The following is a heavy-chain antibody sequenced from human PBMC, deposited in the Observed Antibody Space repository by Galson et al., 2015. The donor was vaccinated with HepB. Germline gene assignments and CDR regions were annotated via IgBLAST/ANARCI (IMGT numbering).Heavy chain of an antibody. Sequence: TLSLTCTVSGGSISSSSYYWGWIRQPPGKGLEWIGSIYYSGSTYYNPSLKSRVTISVDTSKNQFSLKLSSVTAADTAVYYCARLAGERIVAGGIEYYFDYWGQGTLVTVSS. CDR3: ARLAGERIVAGGIEYYFDY. V-gene: IGHV4-39*01. CDR2: IYYSGST. D-gene: IGHD6-13*01. CDR1: GGSISSSSYY. J-gene: IGHJ4*02.